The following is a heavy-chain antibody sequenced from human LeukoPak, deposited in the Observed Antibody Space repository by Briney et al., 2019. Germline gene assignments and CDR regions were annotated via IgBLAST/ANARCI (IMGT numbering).Heavy chain of an antibody. CDR2: IYHSGST. V-gene: IGHV4-38-2*02. CDR3: ARDYGYYSNHPYYYYYMDV. D-gene: IGHD4-11*01. Sequence: SETLSLTCAVSGYSISSGYYWGWIRQPPGKGLEWIGSIYHSGSTYYNPSLKSRVTISVDTSKNQFSLKLSSVTAADTAVYYCARDYGYYSNHPYYYYYMDVWGKGTTVTVSS. CDR1: GYSISSGYY. J-gene: IGHJ6*03.